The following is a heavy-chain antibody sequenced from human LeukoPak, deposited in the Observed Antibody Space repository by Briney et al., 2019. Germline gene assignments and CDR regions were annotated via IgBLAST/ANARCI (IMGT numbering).Heavy chain of an antibody. V-gene: IGHV3-11*03. CDR1: GFIFSDYS. D-gene: IGHD3-10*01. J-gene: IGHJ4*02. CDR3: ATYYYASGSSD. CDR2: ISTHSTYI. Sequence: GGSLRLSCAASGFIFSDYSMSWIRQAPGKGLEWVSYISTHSTYIHYADSVRGRFTISRDNAKNSLYLQMNSLRAEDTAVYYCATYYYASGSSDWGQGTLVTVSS.